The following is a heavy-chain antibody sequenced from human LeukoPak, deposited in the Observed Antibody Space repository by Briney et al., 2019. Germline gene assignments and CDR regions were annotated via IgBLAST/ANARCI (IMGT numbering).Heavy chain of an antibody. Sequence: GGSLRLSCAASGFTFSSYAMYWVRQAPGEGLEWVAAISYDGRNNYYADSVKGRLTIARDNSKNTLYLQMSSLRAEDTAVYYCVRSSGKFYYGADVWGQGTTVTVSS. CDR2: ISYDGRNN. CDR3: VRSSGKFYYGADV. J-gene: IGHJ6*02. V-gene: IGHV3-30*04. CDR1: GFTFSSYA. D-gene: IGHD1-26*01.